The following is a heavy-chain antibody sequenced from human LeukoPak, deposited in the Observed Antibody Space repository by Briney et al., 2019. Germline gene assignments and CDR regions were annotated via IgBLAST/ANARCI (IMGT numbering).Heavy chain of an antibody. CDR3: ASLKGYYDYVWGSYRYTKPFDY. Sequence: GGSLRLSCAASGFTFSSYAMSWVRQAPGKGLEWVSAISGSGGSTYYADSVKGRFTISRDNAKNSLYLQMNSLRAEDTAVYYCASLKGYYDYVWGSYRYTKPFDYWGQGTLVTVSS. V-gene: IGHV3-23*01. CDR2: ISGSGGST. D-gene: IGHD3-16*02. CDR1: GFTFSSYA. J-gene: IGHJ4*02.